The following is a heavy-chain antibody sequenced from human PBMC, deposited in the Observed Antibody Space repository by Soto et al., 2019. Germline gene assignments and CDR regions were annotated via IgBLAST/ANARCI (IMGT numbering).Heavy chain of an antibody. CDR3: VRYNWDDDY. CDR2: IKQDGSEK. CDR1: GFTFSSYW. D-gene: IGHD1-20*01. J-gene: IGHJ4*02. V-gene: IGHV3-7*01. Sequence: EVQLVESGGGLVQPGGSLRLSCAASGFTFSSYWMSWVRQAPEKGLEWVANIKQDGSEKYYVDSVKGRFTVSRDNAKNSLYLQMNSLRAEDTAVYYCVRYNWDDDYWGQGTLVTVSS.